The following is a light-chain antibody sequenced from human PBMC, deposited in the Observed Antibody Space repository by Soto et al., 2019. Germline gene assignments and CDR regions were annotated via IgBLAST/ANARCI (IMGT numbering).Light chain of an antibody. V-gene: IGKV1-16*02. CDR1: QGISND. CDR2: TAS. J-gene: IGKJ2*01. Sequence: DIQMTQSPSSLSASVGDRVTITCRASQGISNDLAWFQQKPGKAPKTLIHTASTLQTGAPSKFSGSGSGTDFTLIISILQPEDFATYYCQQYNSYPRTICPGTRLEI. CDR3: QQYNSYPRT.